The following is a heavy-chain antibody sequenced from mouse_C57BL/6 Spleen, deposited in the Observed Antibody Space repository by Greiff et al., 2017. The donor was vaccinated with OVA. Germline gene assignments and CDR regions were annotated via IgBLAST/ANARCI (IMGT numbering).Heavy chain of an antibody. J-gene: IGHJ4*01. V-gene: IGHV1-9*01. CDR2: ILPGSGST. CDR3: ARGIYYGYDEGNYYAMDY. CDR1: GYTFTGYW. D-gene: IGHD2-2*01. Sequence: VQLQQSGAELMKPGASVKLSCKATGYTFTGYWIEWVKQRPGHGLEWIGEILPGSGSTNYNEKFKGKATFTADTSSNTAYMQLSSLTTEDSAIYYCARGIYYGYDEGNYYAMDYWGQGTSVTVSS.